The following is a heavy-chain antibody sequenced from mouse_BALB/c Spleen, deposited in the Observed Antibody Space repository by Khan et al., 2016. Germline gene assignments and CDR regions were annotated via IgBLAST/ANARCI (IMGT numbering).Heavy chain of an antibody. CDR3: ARYDYAMAY. D-gene: IGHD2-14*01. CDR2: INPYNDGT. CDR1: GYTFTSYV. Sequence: VQLQQSGPELVKPGASVKMSCKASGYTFTSYVMHWVKQKPGQGLEWIGYINPYNDGTKYNEKVKGKATLTSDKSSSTAYMELSSLTSEDSAFYYCARYDYAMAYWGQGTSVTVSS. J-gene: IGHJ4*01. V-gene: IGHV1S136*01.